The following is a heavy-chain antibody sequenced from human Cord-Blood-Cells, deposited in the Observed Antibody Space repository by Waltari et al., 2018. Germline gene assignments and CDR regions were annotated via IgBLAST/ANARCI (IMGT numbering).Heavy chain of an antibody. CDR2: INPNRGGT. D-gene: IGHD1-26*01. CDR1: GYTFTGDY. Sequence: QVQLVQSGAEVKKPGASVKVSCKASGYTFTGDYMHWVRQAPGQGLEWMGEINPNRGGTNVEHKCQGRVTRPRSTSISNPYMGLSRLRSDDTAVYYCARVRWALHAFDIWGKGTMVTVSS. V-gene: IGHV1-2*07. CDR3: ARVRWALHAFDI. J-gene: IGHJ3*02.